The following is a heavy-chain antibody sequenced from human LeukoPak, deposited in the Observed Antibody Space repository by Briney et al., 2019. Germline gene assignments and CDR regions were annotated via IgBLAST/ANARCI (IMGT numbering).Heavy chain of an antibody. D-gene: IGHD3-3*01. J-gene: IGHJ3*02. CDR1: GGSISSYY. Sequence: PSETLSLTCTVSGGSISSYYWSWIRQPAGKGLEWIGRIYTSGSTNYNPSLKSRATMSVDTSKNQFSLKLSSVTAADTAVYYCARHRPEMRSGYFLSYAFDIWGQGTMVTVSS. CDR3: ARHRPEMRSGYFLSYAFDI. V-gene: IGHV4-4*07. CDR2: IYTSGST.